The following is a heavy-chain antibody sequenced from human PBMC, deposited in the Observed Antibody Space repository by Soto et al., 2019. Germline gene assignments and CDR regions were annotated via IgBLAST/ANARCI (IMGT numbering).Heavy chain of an antibody. D-gene: IGHD5-12*01. CDR3: AKDLFDSGYATGAFDY. CDR2: ISYDGSNK. J-gene: IGHJ4*02. V-gene: IGHV3-30*18. CDR1: GFTFSSYG. Sequence: QVQLVESGGGVVQPGRSLRLSCAASGFTFSSYGMHWVRQAPGKGLEWVAVISYDGSNKYYADSVKGRFTISRDNSKNTLYLQMNSLRAEDTAVYYCAKDLFDSGYATGAFDYWGQGTLVTVSS.